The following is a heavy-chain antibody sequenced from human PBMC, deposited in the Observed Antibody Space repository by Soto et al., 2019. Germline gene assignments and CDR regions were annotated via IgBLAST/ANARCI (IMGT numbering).Heavy chain of an antibody. D-gene: IGHD2-21*02. J-gene: IGHJ4*02. V-gene: IGHV3-11*05. CDR2: ISSSSSYT. Sequence: QVQLVESGGGLVKPGGSLRLSCAASGFTFRDYYMSWIRQAPGKGLEWVSYISSSSSYTNYVDSVKGRFTISRDNAKNSLYLQMNSLRAEDTAVYYCAASFYCGGDCSDLDCWGQGTLVTVSS. CDR3: AASFYCGGDCSDLDC. CDR1: GFTFRDYY.